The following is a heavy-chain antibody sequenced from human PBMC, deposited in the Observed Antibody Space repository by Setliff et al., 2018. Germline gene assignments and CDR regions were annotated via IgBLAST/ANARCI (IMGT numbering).Heavy chain of an antibody. D-gene: IGHD6-19*01. Sequence: GGSLRLSCAASGFTFSDHYMSWIRQAPGKGLEWIGYSSNSGSFTRYADSVKGRFSISRDNAKNSLYLQINSLRGDDTAIYYCAKPLEGAGTGGYFDYWGQGTLVTVSS. V-gene: IGHV3-11*06. CDR3: AKPLEGAGTGGYFDY. J-gene: IGHJ4*02. CDR2: SSNSGSFT. CDR1: GFTFSDHY.